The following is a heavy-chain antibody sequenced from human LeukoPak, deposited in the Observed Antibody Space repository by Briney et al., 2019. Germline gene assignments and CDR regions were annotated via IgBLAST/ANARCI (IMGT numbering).Heavy chain of an antibody. CDR2: ISWDGGST. Sequence: GGSLRLSCAASGFTFDDYTMHWVRQAPGKGLEWVSLISWDGGSTYYADSVKGRFTISRDNSKNSLYLQMNSLRTEDTALYYCAKDGHEYDYNMDVWGKGTTVTVSS. CDR1: GFTFDDYT. V-gene: IGHV3-43*01. J-gene: IGHJ6*03. CDR3: AKDGHEYDYNMDV.